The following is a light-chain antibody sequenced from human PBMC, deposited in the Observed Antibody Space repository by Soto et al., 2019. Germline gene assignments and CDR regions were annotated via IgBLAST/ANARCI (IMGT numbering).Light chain of an antibody. V-gene: IGLV1-51*01. CDR3: GTWDSSLSVYV. CDR2: DNN. J-gene: IGLJ1*01. Sequence: QSVLTQPPSVSAAPGQRVTISCSGSRSNIGNNYVSWYQHLPGTAPALLIYDNNQRPSGIPDRFSGSKSGTSATLGITGLQAGDEADYYCGTWDSSLSVYVFGTGTKVTVL. CDR1: RSNIGNNY.